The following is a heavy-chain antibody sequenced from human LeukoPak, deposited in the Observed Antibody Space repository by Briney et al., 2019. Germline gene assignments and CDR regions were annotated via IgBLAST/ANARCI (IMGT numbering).Heavy chain of an antibody. J-gene: IGHJ4*02. CDR3: ASLYSSSSGLRASDY. V-gene: IGHV3-48*03. Sequence: GGSLRLSCAASGFTFSSYEMNWDRQAPGKGLEWVSYISSSGSTIYYADSVKGRFTISRDNAKNSLYLQMNSLRAEDTAVYYCASLYSSSSGLRASDYWGQGTLVTVSS. CDR1: GFTFSSYE. CDR2: ISSSGSTI. D-gene: IGHD6-6*01.